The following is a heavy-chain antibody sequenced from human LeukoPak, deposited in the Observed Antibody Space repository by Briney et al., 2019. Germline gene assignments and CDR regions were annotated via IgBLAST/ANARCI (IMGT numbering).Heavy chain of an antibody. CDR1: GLTVSSTS. CDR3: AKDQGLGGGSVWGY. V-gene: IGHV3-23*01. D-gene: IGHD2-15*01. J-gene: IGHJ4*02. CDR2: ISGSGANT. Sequence: GGSLRLSCAASGLTVSSTSMTWVRQAPGKGLEWVSAISGSGANTYYADSVKGRFTISRDNSKNTLYLQMNSLRAEDTAIYYCAKDQGLGGGSVWGYWGQGILVTVSS.